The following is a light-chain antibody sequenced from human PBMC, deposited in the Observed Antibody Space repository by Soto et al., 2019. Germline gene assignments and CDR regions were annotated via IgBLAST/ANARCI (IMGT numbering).Light chain of an antibody. CDR1: SGHTNYA. J-gene: IGLJ3*02. V-gene: IGLV4-69*01. CDR3: QTWGTGIVT. CDR2: INSDGSH. Sequence: QSVLTRSPSASASPGASVKLTCTLSSGHTNYAIAWHQQQPEKGPRFLMKINSDGSHSKGDGVPDRFSGSSSGAERYFTISSLQSEDEADYYCQTWGTGIVTFGGGTQLTVL.